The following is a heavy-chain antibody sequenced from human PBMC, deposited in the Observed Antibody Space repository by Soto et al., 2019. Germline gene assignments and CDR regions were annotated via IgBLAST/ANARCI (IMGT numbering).Heavy chain of an antibody. CDR3: ARVGTWSTYENNYGMDV. Sequence: SLSLSFAASGFTFRSYAMHCVLQAPGAGLEWVAVISYDRANKYYADSVKGRFTISRDNSKNTLYLQMDRLRVDDTAVYYCARVGTWSTYENNYGMDVWGQGTTVTVSS. CDR1: GFTFRSYA. J-gene: IGHJ6*02. D-gene: IGHD3-3*01. CDR2: ISYDRANK. V-gene: IGHV3-30-3*01.